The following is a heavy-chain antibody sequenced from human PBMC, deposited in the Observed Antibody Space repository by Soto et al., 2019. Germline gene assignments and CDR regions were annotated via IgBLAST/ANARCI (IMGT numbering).Heavy chain of an antibody. V-gene: IGHV1-3*01. CDR1: GYTFTSYA. CDR2: INAGNGNT. J-gene: IGHJ4*02. D-gene: IGHD1-20*01. CDR3: ARGITLPTPLDY. Sequence: GASVKVSCKASGYTFTSYAMHWVRQAPGQRLEWMGWINAGNGNTKYSQKFQGRVTITRDTSASTTYMELSSLRSEDTAVYYCARGITLPTPLDYWGQGTLVTVS.